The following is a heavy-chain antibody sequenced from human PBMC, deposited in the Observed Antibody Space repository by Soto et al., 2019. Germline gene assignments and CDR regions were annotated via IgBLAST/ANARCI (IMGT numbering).Heavy chain of an antibody. V-gene: IGHV5-51*01. CDR1: GYSFTSYW. D-gene: IGHD6-6*01. CDR2: IYPGDSDT. CDR3: ARQDSSSDYYYGMDV. J-gene: IGHJ6*02. Sequence: PGESLKISCKGSGYSFTSYWIGWVRQMPGKGLEWMGIIYPGDSDTRYSPSFQGQVTISADKSISTAYLQWSSLKASDTAMYYCARQDSSSDYYYGMDVWGQGTTVTVSS.